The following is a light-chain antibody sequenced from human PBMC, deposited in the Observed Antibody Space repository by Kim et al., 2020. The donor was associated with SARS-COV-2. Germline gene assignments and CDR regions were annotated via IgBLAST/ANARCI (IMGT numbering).Light chain of an antibody. CDR2: QDY. CDR3: LAWDSSTYV. Sequence: SYELTQPPSVSVSPGQTATITCSGYGLGDKYTYWYQQQPGQSPVLLIFQDYKRPSSIPERFSGSNSGNTATLTISGTQTMDEADYYCLAWDSSTYVFGTG. V-gene: IGLV3-1*01. J-gene: IGLJ1*01. CDR1: GLGDKY.